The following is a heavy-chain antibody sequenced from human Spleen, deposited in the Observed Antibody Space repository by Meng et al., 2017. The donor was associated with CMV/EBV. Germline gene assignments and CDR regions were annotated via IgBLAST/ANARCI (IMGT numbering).Heavy chain of an antibody. Sequence: GGSLRLSCAASGFTFRNYEMNWVRQAPGKGLEWVSYISSSGTTIKYTDSVKGRFTISRDNSKNTLYLQMDSLRHEDTAFYHCVKEGIRDEWPRDFDYWGQGLLVTVSS. J-gene: IGHJ4*02. CDR3: VKEGIRDEWPRDFDY. CDR1: GFTFRNYE. CDR2: ISSSGTTI. V-gene: IGHV3-48*03. D-gene: IGHD2-21*01.